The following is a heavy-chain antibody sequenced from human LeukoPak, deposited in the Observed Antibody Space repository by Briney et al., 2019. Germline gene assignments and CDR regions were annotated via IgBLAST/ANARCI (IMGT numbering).Heavy chain of an antibody. V-gene: IGHV4-59*08. CDR1: GFTFSTYG. D-gene: IGHD6-13*01. CDR3: ARSRVYSSSWYGSHFDY. Sequence: GSLRLSCAASGFTFSTYGMSWVRQAPGKGLEWTGYIYYSGSTNYNPSLKSRVTISVDTSKNQFSLKLSSVTAADTAVYYCARSRVYSSSWYGSHFDYWGQGTLVTVSS. CDR2: IYYSGST. J-gene: IGHJ4*02.